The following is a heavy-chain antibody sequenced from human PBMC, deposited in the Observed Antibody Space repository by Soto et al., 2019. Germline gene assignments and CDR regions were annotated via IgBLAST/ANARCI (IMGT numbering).Heavy chain of an antibody. J-gene: IGHJ6*01. CDR2: IYPGDSDT. CDR3: ARPLSVASTSGYFYYHGLDC. D-gene: IGHD1-26*01. CDR1: GHNFPDFG. Sequence: VESVTISCNASGHNFPDFGIVSVVQMPGKRAESMGMIYPGDSDTKYSASFQGQVTISADKSISAAYLQWRSLNASDTAMYYCARPLSVASTSGYFYYHGLDCWGRGTTVTGSS. V-gene: IGHV5-51*01.